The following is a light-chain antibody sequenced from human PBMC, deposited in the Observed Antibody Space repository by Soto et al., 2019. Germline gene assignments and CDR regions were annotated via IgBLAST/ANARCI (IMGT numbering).Light chain of an antibody. CDR3: QHYTLYSAH. CDR1: QAISTY. J-gene: IGKJ5*01. CDR2: GAS. V-gene: IGKV1-5*01. Sequence: RLTQSPSSLSASVGDTVTISCRASQAISTYLAWYQQKPGKAPTLLIFGASSLHNGVLPRFAGSRSGSEFTRTINRLQPDDFATYFWQHYTLYSAHFGQGTRV.